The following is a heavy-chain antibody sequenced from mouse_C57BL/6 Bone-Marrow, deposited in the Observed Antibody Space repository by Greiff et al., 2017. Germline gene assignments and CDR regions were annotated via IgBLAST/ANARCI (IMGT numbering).Heavy chain of an antibody. V-gene: IGHV1-85*01. J-gene: IGHJ1*03. CDR2: IYPRDGST. D-gene: IGHD1-1*01. CDR3: ASVEFDGSSGVCYFDF. CDR1: GYTFTSYD. Sequence: QVQLQQSGPELVKPGASVKLSCKASGYTFTSYDINWVKQRPGQGLEWIGLIYPRDGSTKYNETFKGKATVTVDTSSSTAYMELHSLTSADSSVYYCASVEFDGSSGVCYFDFWGTGTTVTVSS.